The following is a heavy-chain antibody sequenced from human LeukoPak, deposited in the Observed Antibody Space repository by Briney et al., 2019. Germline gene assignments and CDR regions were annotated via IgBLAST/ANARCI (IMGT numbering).Heavy chain of an antibody. CDR3: ASYYDSSGYYNDAFDI. CDR2: IYHSGST. V-gene: IGHV4-4*02. D-gene: IGHD3-22*01. CDR1: GGSISSSNW. J-gene: IGHJ3*02. Sequence: SETLSLTCAVSGGSISSSNWWSWVRQPPGKGLEWIGEIYHSGSTNYNPSLKSRVTISVDKSKNQFSLKLSSVTAADTAVYYCASYYDSSGYYNDAFDIWGQGAMVTVSS.